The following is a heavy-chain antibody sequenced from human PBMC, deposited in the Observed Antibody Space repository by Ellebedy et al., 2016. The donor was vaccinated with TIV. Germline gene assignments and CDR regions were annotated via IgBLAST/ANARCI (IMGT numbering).Heavy chain of an antibody. CDR3: ATMGGGDRRWKDY. D-gene: IGHD2-21*01. J-gene: IGHJ4*02. V-gene: IGHV1-2*02. CDR2: INPNSGGT. CDR1: GGTFSSYA. Sequence: ASVKVSXXASGGTFSSYAISWVRQAPGQGLEWMGWINPNSGGTNYAQKFQGRVTMTRDTSISTAYMELSRLRSDDTAVYYCATMGGGDRRWKDYWGQGTLVTVSS.